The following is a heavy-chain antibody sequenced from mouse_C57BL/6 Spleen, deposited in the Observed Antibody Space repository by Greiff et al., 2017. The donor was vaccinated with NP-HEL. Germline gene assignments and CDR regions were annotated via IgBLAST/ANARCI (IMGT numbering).Heavy chain of an antibody. V-gene: IGHV1-5*01. J-gene: IGHJ1*03. Sequence: VQLKQSGTVLARPGASVKMSCKTSGYTFTSYWMHWVKQRPGQGLEWIGAIYPGNSDTSYNQKFKGKAKLTAVTSASTAYMELSSLTNEDSAVYYCITTVVADWYFDVWGTGTTVTVSS. D-gene: IGHD1-1*01. CDR2: IYPGNSDT. CDR3: ITTVVADWYFDV. CDR1: GYTFTSYW.